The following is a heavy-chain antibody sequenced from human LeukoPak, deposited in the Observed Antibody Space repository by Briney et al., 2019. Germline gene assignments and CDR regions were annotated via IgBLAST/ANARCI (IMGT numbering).Heavy chain of an antibody. CDR3: ARSSGESYAFDY. CDR1: GYNFNSYW. D-gene: IGHD1-26*01. Sequence: GESLKISCKWSGYNFNSYWIGWVRQMPGKGLEWMGIIYPGDSDTRYSPSFQGQVTISADKSISTAYLQWSSLKASDTAMYYCARSSGESYAFDYWGQGTLVTASS. CDR2: IYPGDSDT. J-gene: IGHJ4*02. V-gene: IGHV5-51*01.